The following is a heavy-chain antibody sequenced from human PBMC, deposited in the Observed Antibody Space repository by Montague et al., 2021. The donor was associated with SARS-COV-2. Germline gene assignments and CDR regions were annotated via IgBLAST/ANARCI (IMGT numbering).Heavy chain of an antibody. Sequence: SETLSLTCAVARHSSIRHIYCWAWIRQPPGKGLAWIGCVHYSGLTFYNPSLESRVTISVDTSKKQFSLKVNSVTAADAAVYYCAKDGEALAWGTFDIWGQGTMVTVSS. J-gene: IGHJ3*02. CDR1: RHSSIRHIYC. CDR2: VHYSGLT. V-gene: IGHV4-39*07. CDR3: AKDGEALAWGTFDI. D-gene: IGHD3-10*01.